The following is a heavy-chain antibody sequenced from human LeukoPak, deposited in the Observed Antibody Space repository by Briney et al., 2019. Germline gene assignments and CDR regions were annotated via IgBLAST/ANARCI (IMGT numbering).Heavy chain of an antibody. CDR3: AKGMIVVVITGALDY. D-gene: IGHD3-22*01. J-gene: IGHJ4*02. Sequence: GGSLRLSCAASGFTFSSYSMNWVRQAPGKGLEWVSYISSSSSTIYYADSVKGRFTISRDNAKNSLYLQMNSLRAEDTAVYYCAKGMIVVVITGALDYWGQGTLVTVSS. V-gene: IGHV3-48*01. CDR1: GFTFSSYS. CDR2: ISSSSSTI.